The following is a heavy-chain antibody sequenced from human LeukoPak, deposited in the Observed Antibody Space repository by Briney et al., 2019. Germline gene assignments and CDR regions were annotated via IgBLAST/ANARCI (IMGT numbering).Heavy chain of an antibody. J-gene: IGHJ5*02. V-gene: IGHV4-34*01. CDR2: INHSGST. CDR3: ARDKGQYGSGTRGFTWFDP. CDR1: GGSFSSYY. D-gene: IGHD3-10*01. Sequence: PSETLSLTCAVYGGSFSSYYLSWIRQSPGKGLEWIGEINHSGSTNYNPSLKNRVTISVDTSKNQFSLKLSSVTAADTAVYYCARDKGQYGSGTRGFTWFDPWGQGTLVTVSS.